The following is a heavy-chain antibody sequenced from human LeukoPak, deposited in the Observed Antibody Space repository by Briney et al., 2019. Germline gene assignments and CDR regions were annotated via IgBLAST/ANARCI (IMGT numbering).Heavy chain of an antibody. CDR1: GGSISSGGHY. CDR3: ARGGAGTELYYYYMDV. D-gene: IGHD6-13*01. CDR2: IYYSGST. Sequence: SQTLSLTCTVSGGSISSGGHYWIWIRLPPGKGLEGIGYIYYSGSTYYNPSLKSRVTISVDTSTNQFSLKLSSVTAADTAVYYCARGGAGTELYYYYMDVWGKGTTVTVSS. V-gene: IGHV4-31*03. J-gene: IGHJ6*03.